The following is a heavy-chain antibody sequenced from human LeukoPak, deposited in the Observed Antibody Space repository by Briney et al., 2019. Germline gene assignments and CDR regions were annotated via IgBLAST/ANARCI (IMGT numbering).Heavy chain of an antibody. CDR1: AFNSSTYG. CDR2: ISASNGNT. J-gene: IGHJ6*03. CDR3: ATIRKRPMVTRPGYFYYYMDV. D-gene: IGHD5-18*01. Sequence: ASVKVSCKVYAFNSSTYGISWVRQAPGQGLQWMGRISASNGNTRLAQKFQGRVTMTTDTSTNTAYMEMGSLGSDDTAVYYCATIRKRPMVTRPGYFYYYMDVWGTGTTVTVSS. V-gene: IGHV1-18*04.